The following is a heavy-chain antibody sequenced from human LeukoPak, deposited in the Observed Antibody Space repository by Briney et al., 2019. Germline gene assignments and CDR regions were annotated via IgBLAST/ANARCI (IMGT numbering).Heavy chain of an antibody. D-gene: IGHD6-13*01. CDR3: ARGGSYSSNP. CDR1: GFTFSSYS. CDR2: ISSSCNTM. Sequence: PGGSLRLSCAASGFTFSSYSMNWVRESRGEGVEGVSYISSSCNTMYCGDCVRGRFTIPRDSAKNALSLHVKSLRAEDGAVYYCARGGSYSSNPWGQGTLVTVSS. V-gene: IGHV3-48*04. J-gene: IGHJ5*02.